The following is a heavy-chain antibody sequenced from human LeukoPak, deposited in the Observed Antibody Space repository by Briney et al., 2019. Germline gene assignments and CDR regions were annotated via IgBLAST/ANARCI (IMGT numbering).Heavy chain of an antibody. Sequence: SDTLSLTCTASGGSINSYYWGWIRQPPGKGLEWIGYMYYGGNNKYGPSLESRVTISMDTSRNQFFLNLNSVTAADTAVYYCARGRGTTVTRDWYFDLWGRGTLVAVSS. V-gene: IGHV4-59*07. D-gene: IGHD4-11*01. CDR1: GGSINSYY. CDR3: ARGRGTTVTRDWYFDL. J-gene: IGHJ2*01. CDR2: MYYGGNN.